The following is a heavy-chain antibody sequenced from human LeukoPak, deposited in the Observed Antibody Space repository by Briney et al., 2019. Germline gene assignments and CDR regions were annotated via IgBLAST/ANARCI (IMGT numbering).Heavy chain of an antibody. Sequence: SETLSLTCTVSGGSISSGDYYWSWIRQPPGKGLEWIGYIYYSGSTYYNPSLKSRVTISVDTSKNQFSLKLSSVTAADTAVYYCARHNRRIAAPDYWGQGTLVTVSS. CDR2: IYYSGST. CDR1: GGSISSGDYY. CDR3: ARHNRRIAAPDY. J-gene: IGHJ4*02. V-gene: IGHV4-30-4*08. D-gene: IGHD6-13*01.